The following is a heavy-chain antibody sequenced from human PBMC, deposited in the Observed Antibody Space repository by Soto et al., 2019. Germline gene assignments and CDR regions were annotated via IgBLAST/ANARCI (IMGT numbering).Heavy chain of an antibody. D-gene: IGHD3-22*01. CDR2: IYYSGST. Sequence: SETLSLTCTVSGGSISSGGYYWSWIRQHPGKGLEWIGYIYYSGSTYYNPSLKSRVTISVDTSKNQFSLKLSSVTAADTAVYYCARAEYYDSSGPGWFDPWGQGTLVTV. CDR1: GGSISSGGYY. CDR3: ARAEYYDSSGPGWFDP. J-gene: IGHJ5*02. V-gene: IGHV4-31*03.